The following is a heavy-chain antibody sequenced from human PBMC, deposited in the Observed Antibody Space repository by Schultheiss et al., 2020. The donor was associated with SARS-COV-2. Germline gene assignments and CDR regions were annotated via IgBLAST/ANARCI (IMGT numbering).Heavy chain of an antibody. CDR3: ARETVREVGLFNP. J-gene: IGHJ5*02. V-gene: IGHV4-4*02. CDR2: IYFIGET. CDR1: GASVSSSNW. Sequence: GSLRLSCAVSGASVSSSNWWSWVRQTPGKGLEWIGEIYFIGETKYNTSLKSRVTISLDKSKNQFSLELSSVTAADTAVYYCARETVREVGLFNPWGQGILVTVSS. D-gene: IGHD1-1*01.